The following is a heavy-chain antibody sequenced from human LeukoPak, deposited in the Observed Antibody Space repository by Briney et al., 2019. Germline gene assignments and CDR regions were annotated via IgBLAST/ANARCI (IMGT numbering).Heavy chain of an antibody. CDR1: GGSISSYY. CDR3: ARGPRYNWNYGWYMDV. J-gene: IGHJ6*03. V-gene: IGHV4-59*01. D-gene: IGHD1-7*01. Sequence: SETLSFTCTVSGGSISSYYWSWIRQPPGKGLEWIGYIYYSGSTNYNPSLKSRVTIPVDTSKNQFSLKLSSVTAADTAVYYCARGPRYNWNYGWYMDVWGKGTTVTVSS. CDR2: IYYSGST.